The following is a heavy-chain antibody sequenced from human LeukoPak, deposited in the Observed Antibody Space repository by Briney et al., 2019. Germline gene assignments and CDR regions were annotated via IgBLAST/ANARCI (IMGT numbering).Heavy chain of an antibody. CDR1: GGXVSTYF. V-gene: IGHV4-59*08. D-gene: IGHD6-19*01. J-gene: IGHJ4*02. CDR3: ASAAGWLRFDF. CDR2: IYYSGST. Sequence: SGTLSLTCTVSGGXVSTYFCSWIRQPPGKGLEWIRNIYYSGSTNYNPSLKSRVTISLDTSKNKFSLQLSSVTAADTAVYYCASAAGWLRFDFWGQGTLVTVPS.